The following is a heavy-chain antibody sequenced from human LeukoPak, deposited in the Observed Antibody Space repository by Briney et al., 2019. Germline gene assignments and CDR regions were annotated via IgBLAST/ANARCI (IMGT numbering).Heavy chain of an antibody. CDR1: GGSFSGYY. J-gene: IGHJ5*02. D-gene: IGHD1-20*01. Sequence: SETLSLTCAVYGGSFSGYYWSWIRQPPGKGLEWIGEINHSGSTNYNPSLKSRVTISVDTSKNQFSLKLSSVTAADTAVYYCARPLWRWYNWNDSWFDPWGQGTLVTVSS. CDR2: INHSGST. CDR3: ARPLWRWYNWNDSWFDP. V-gene: IGHV4-34*01.